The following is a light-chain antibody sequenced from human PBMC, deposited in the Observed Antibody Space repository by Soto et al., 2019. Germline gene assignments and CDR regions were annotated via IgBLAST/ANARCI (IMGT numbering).Light chain of an antibody. CDR3: QQSYSTPQT. J-gene: IGKJ1*01. Sequence: DIVLTQSPGTLSVSPVGIATVSCRASQSVSSNYLAWYQQKPGQAPRLLIYGASSRATGIPDRFSGSGSGTDFTLTISSLQPEDFATYYCQQSYSTPQTFGQGTKVDI. CDR1: QSVSSNY. V-gene: IGKV3-20*01. CDR2: GAS.